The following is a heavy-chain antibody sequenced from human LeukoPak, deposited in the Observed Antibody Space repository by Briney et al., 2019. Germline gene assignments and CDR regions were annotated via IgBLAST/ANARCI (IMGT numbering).Heavy chain of an antibody. Sequence: PGGSLRLSCEASGFTFNTCAMSWVRQAPGKGLEWISYVGISSGNTKYADSVKGRFTISGDSAKNSVFLLMNNLRVDDTAVYYCATDHRYAFDNWGQGTLVTVSS. CDR1: GFTFNTCA. CDR2: VGISSGNT. CDR3: ATDHRYAFDN. D-gene: IGHD5-12*01. V-gene: IGHV3-11*06. J-gene: IGHJ4*02.